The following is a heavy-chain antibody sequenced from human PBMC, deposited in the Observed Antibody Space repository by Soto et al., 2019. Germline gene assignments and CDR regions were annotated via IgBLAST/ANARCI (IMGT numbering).Heavy chain of an antibody. Sequence: PGGSLRLSCAASGFTFSNHAMHWVRQAPGKGLEWVAVISYDGSNKYYADSVKGRFTISRDNSKNTLYLQMNSLRAEDTALYYCARDLDWGLFDYWGQGTLVTVSS. CDR3: ARDLDWGLFDY. J-gene: IGHJ4*02. V-gene: IGHV3-30-3*01. CDR2: ISYDGSNK. D-gene: IGHD7-27*01. CDR1: GFTFSNHA.